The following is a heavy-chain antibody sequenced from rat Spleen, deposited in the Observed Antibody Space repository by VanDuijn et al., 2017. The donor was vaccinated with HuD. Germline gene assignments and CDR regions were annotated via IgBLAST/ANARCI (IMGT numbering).Heavy chain of an antibody. CDR2: INSAGST. J-gene: IGHJ2*01. CDR1: GYSITSSYR. CDR3: ARGKAYYYSRTIWEYFDY. Sequence: EVQLQESGPGLVKPSQSLSLTCSVTGYSITSSYRWNWIRKFPGNKLEWMGYINSAGSTNYNPSLKSRISITRDTSKNQFFLQVNSVTTEDTATYYCARGKAYYYSRTIWEYFDYWGQGVMVTVSS. V-gene: IGHV3-3*01. D-gene: IGHD1-2*01.